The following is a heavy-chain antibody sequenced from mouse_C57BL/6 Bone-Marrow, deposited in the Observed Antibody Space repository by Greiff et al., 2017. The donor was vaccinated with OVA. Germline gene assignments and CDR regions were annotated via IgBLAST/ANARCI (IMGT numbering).Heavy chain of an antibody. V-gene: IGHV1-52*01. CDR3: ARWGGAMDY. CDR1: GYTFTSYW. CDR2: IDPSDSET. Sequence: VKLQQPGAELVRPGSSVKLSCKASGYTFTSYWMHWVKQRPIQGLEWIGNIDPSDSETHYNQKFKDKATLTVDKSSSTAYMQLSSLTSEDSAVYYCARWGGAMDYWGQGTSVTVSS. J-gene: IGHJ4*01.